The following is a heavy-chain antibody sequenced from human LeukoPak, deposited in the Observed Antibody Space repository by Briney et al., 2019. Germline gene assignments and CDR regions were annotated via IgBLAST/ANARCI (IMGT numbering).Heavy chain of an antibody. D-gene: IGHD3-22*01. J-gene: IGHJ5*02. CDR1: GYSISSGYY. Sequence: SETLSLTCTVSGYSISSGYYWGWIRQPPGKGLEWIGEINHSGSTNYNPSLKSRVTISVDTSKNQFTLKLSSVTAADTAFYYCARDYYDSSGKLGSRFDAWGQGTLVTVSS. CDR3: ARDYYDSSGKLGSRFDA. V-gene: IGHV4-38-2*02. CDR2: INHSGST.